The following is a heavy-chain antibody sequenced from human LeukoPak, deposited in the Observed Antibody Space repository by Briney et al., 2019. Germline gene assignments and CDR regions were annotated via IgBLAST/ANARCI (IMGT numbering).Heavy chain of an antibody. CDR2: IWYDGSNK. D-gene: IGHD3-10*01. CDR3: ARVSYRITMVRGDRSVDY. J-gene: IGHJ4*02. CDR1: GFTFSSYG. Sequence: GGSLRLSCAASGFTFSSYGMHWVRQAPGKGLEWVAVIWYDGSNKYYADSVKGRLTISRDNAKNSLYLQMNSLRAEDTAVYYCARVSYRITMVRGDRSVDYWGQGTLVTVSS. V-gene: IGHV3-33*01.